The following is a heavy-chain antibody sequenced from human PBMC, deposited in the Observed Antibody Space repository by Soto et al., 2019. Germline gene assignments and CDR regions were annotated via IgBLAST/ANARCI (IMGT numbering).Heavy chain of an antibody. Sequence: GDSLNISCKVSGYRFTSYWIGLVRQMPGTGLEWMGIIYPGDSDTRYSPSFQGQVTISADKSISTAYLQWRSLKASDSAMYYCARRPGLNGYNIPIGMDFWGHATT. D-gene: IGHD3-9*01. CDR2: IYPGDSDT. CDR3: ARRPGLNGYNIPIGMDF. CDR1: GYRFTSYW. V-gene: IGHV5-51*01. J-gene: IGHJ6*02.